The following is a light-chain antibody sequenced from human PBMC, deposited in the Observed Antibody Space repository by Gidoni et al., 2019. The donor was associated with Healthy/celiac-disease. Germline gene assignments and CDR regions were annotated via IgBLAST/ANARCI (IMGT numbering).Light chain of an antibody. CDR1: QSISSS. Sequence: DIQMTQSPSSLSASVGDRVTITCRARQSISSSLNWYQQKPGKAPKLLIYAASSLQSGVPSRFSGSASGTDFTLTISSLQPEDFATYYCQQSYSFGGGTKVEIK. J-gene: IGKJ4*01. CDR2: AAS. V-gene: IGKV1-39*01. CDR3: QQSYS.